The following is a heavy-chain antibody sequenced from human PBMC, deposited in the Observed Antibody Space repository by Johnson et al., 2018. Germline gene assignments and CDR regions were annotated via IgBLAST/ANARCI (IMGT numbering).Heavy chain of an antibody. D-gene: IGHD5-18*01. CDR2: ISSASNYI. CDR3: ARITGYTYGSNYYYGMDV. CDR1: GFTFSTYS. J-gene: IGHJ6*02. V-gene: IGHV3-21*01. Sequence: VQLVESGGGLVKXGGSLRLSCEASGFTFSTYSLNWVRQAQGKGLEWVSSISSASNYINYAESMKGRFTISRDNARSSLYMQMNSLRAEDTAIYYCARITGYTYGSNYYYGMDVWGQGTTVTVSS.